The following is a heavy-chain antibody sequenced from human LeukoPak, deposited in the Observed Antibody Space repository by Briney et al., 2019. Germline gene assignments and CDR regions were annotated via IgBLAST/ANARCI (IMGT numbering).Heavy chain of an antibody. Sequence: SETLSLTCTVSGYSISSGYYWGWIRQPPGKGLEWIGNVYHSGSTSYNPSLKSRVTISVDTSKNQFSLKLSSVTAADTAVYYCARDSGTTGEVKFDPWGQGILVTVSS. D-gene: IGHD3-10*01. V-gene: IGHV4-38-2*02. J-gene: IGHJ5*02. CDR3: ARDSGTTGEVKFDP. CDR2: VYHSGST. CDR1: GYSISSGYY.